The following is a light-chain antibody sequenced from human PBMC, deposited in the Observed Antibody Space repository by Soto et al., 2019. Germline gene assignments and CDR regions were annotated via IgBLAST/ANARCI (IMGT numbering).Light chain of an antibody. Sequence: TQSPSSLSASVGDRVTITCRASQAIRNDLAWYQQKPGQAPRLLIYGASSRATGIPDRFSGSGSGTDFTLTISRLEPEDFAVYYCQQYGSSPITFGQGTRLEI. CDR1: QAIRND. CDR2: GAS. CDR3: QQYGSSPIT. J-gene: IGKJ5*01. V-gene: IGKV3-20*01.